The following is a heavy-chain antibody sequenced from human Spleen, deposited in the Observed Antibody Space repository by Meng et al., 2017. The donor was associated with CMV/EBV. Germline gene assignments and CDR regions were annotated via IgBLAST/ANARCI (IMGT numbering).Heavy chain of an antibody. CDR3: ARGRRSEDFDY. D-gene: IGHD1-26*01. V-gene: IGHV1-2*02. CDR1: GYTFTSYD. CDR2: INPNSGGT. Sequence: ASVKVSCKASGYTFTSYDINWVRQAPGQGLEWMGWINPNSGGTNYAQKFQGRVTMTRDTSISTAYMELSRLRSDDTAVYYCARGRRSEDFDYWGQGTLVTVSS. J-gene: IGHJ4*02.